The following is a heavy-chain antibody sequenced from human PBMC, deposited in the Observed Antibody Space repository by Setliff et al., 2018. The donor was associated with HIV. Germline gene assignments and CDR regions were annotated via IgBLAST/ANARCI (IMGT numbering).Heavy chain of an antibody. J-gene: IGHJ4*02. Sequence: PGESLKISCKTSGYNFVDYSIAWVRQVPGKGLEWMGIIYPVDSETRYSPSFQGQVTISADKSINTAYLQWTTLKASDSAMYYCARPRGNDYAGSGFDNWGQGTLVTVSS. D-gene: IGHD2-2*01. CDR3: ARPRGNDYAGSGFDN. CDR2: IYPVDSET. V-gene: IGHV5-51*01. CDR1: GYNFVDYS.